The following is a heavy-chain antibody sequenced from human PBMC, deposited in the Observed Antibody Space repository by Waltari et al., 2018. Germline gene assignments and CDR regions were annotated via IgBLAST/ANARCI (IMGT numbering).Heavy chain of an antibody. J-gene: IGHJ4*02. V-gene: IGHV4-38-2*01. D-gene: IGHD3-10*01. CDR1: GYSISSGYY. CDR2: IYHSGST. CDR3: ARHGSGSSYSY. Sequence: QVQLQESGPGLVKPSETLSLTCAVSGYSISSGYYCGWIRQPPGKGLEWIGSIYHSGSTYYNPSLKSRVTISVDTSKNQFSLKLSSVTAADTAVYYCARHGSGSSYSYWGQGTLVTVSS.